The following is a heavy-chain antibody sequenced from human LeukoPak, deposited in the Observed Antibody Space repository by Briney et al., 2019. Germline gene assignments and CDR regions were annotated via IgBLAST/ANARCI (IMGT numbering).Heavy chain of an antibody. CDR3: ARASSSGWEKYYFDY. V-gene: IGHV4-61*01. CDR2: IYYSGST. CDR1: GGSVSSGSYY. D-gene: IGHD6-19*01. Sequence: SETLPLTCTVSGGSVSSGSYYWSWIRQPPGKGLEWIGYIYYSGSTNYNPSLKSRVTISVDTSKNQFSLKLSSVTAADTAVYYCARASSSGWEKYYFDYWGQGTLVTVSS. J-gene: IGHJ4*02.